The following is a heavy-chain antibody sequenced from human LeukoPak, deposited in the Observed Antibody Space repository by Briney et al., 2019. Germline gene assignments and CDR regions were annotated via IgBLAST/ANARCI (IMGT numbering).Heavy chain of an antibody. D-gene: IGHD4-17*01. CDR3: ARDCRTVTTHWSFDL. V-gene: IGHV3-21*01. Sequence: GGSLRLSCAASGFTFSSYSMNWVRQAPGKGLDWVSSISTGSRNVYYADSVKGRFTISRDNAKNSLYLQMNSLRVEDTAVFYCARDCRTVTTHWSFDLWGRGTLVTVSS. J-gene: IGHJ2*01. CDR2: ISTGSRNV. CDR1: GFTFSSYS.